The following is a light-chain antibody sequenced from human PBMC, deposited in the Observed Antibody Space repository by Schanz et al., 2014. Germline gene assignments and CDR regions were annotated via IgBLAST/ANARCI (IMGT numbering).Light chain of an antibody. CDR3: SSYAGSNNPVV. CDR1: SSDVGDYDY. J-gene: IGLJ2*01. V-gene: IGLV2-8*01. Sequence: QSVLTQPPSASGSPGQSVTISCTGTSSDVGDYDYVSWYQQHPGKAPKLMIFEVTKRPSGVPDRFSGSKSGNTASLTVSGLQAEDEADYYCSSYAGSNNPVVFGGGTKLTVL. CDR2: EVT.